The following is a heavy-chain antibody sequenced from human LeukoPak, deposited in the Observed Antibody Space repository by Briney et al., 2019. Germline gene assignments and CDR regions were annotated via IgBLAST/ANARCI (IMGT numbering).Heavy chain of an antibody. V-gene: IGHV4-31*03. Sequence: SETLSLTCTVSGGSISSGGYYWSWIRQHPGKGLEWIGYIYYSGSTYYNPSLKSRVTISVDTSKNQFSLKLSSVTATDTAVYYCARDGWESIAARRAYYYYYYMDVWGKGTTVTVSS. D-gene: IGHD6-6*01. CDR2: IYYSGST. CDR1: GGSISSGGYY. CDR3: ARDGWESIAARRAYYYYYYMDV. J-gene: IGHJ6*03.